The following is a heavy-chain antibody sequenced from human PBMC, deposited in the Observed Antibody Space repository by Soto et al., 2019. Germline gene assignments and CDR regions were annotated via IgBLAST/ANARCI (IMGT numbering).Heavy chain of an antibody. CDR2: IYYSGST. V-gene: IGHV4-31*03. Sequence: PSETLSLTCTVSGGSISSGGYYWSWIRQHPGKGLEWIGYIYYSGSTYYNPSLKSRVTISVDTSKNQFSLKLSSVTAADTAVYYCAREVRNYYYGMDVWGQGTTVTVSS. CDR1: GGSISSGGYY. CDR3: AREVRNYYYGMDV. J-gene: IGHJ6*02.